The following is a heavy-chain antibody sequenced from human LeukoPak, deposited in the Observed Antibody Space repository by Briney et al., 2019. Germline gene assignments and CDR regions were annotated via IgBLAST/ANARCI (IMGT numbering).Heavy chain of an antibody. CDR3: ARLPYSSRIAVARAGPDY. CDR2: ITRSSSAK. Sequence: RTGGSLRLSCVASGFTFSSYSMNWVRQAPGKGLEWVSYITRSSSAKFYADSVKGRFTISRDNAENLLYLQMNSLRAEDTAVYYCARLPYSSRIAVARAGPDYWGQGTLVTVSS. CDR1: GFTFSSYS. D-gene: IGHD6-19*01. V-gene: IGHV3-48*01. J-gene: IGHJ4*02.